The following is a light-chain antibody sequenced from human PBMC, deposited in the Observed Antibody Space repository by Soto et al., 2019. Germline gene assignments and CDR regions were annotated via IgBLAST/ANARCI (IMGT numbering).Light chain of an antibody. Sequence: QMTQSPSSLSASVGDRVTITCRTSQNIGSYLNWFQHKPGRAPKLLIFSASNLQGGVSSRFSGGGSGAEFTLTISNLQPDDVATYYCQLATDTLWTFGQGTKVEI. CDR2: SAS. CDR3: QLATDTLWT. J-gene: IGKJ1*01. V-gene: IGKV1-39*01. CDR1: QNIGSY.